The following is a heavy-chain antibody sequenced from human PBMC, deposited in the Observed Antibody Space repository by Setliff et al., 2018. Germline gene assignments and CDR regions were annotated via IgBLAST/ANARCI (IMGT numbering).Heavy chain of an antibody. CDR2: VYYSGTA. V-gene: IGHV4-59*01. D-gene: IGHD3-10*01. J-gene: IGHJ4*02. Sequence: SETLSLTCTVSDGSLSTYYWSWIRQPPGKGLEFIGYVYYSGTANYSPSLRSRLTISVDTSKNQFSLNLRSVTAADTAVYFCARDRTYYGSGTYTRWFDFWGQGTLVTVSS. CDR1: DGSLSTYY. CDR3: ARDRTYYGSGTYTRWFDF.